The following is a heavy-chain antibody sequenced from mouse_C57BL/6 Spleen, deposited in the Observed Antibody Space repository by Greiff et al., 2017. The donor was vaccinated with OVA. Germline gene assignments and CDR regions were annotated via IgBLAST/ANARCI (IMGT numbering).Heavy chain of an antibody. V-gene: IGHV5-17*01. CDR3: ARRLWWYFDV. D-gene: IGHD3-2*02. CDR1: GFTFSDYG. J-gene: IGHJ1*03. Sequence: EVKLVESGGGLVKPGGSLKLSCAASGFTFSDYGMHWVRQAPEKGLEWVAYISSGSSTIYYADTVKGRFTISRDNAKNTLFLQMTSLRSEDTAMYYCARRLWWYFDVWGTGTTVTVSS. CDR2: ISSGSSTI.